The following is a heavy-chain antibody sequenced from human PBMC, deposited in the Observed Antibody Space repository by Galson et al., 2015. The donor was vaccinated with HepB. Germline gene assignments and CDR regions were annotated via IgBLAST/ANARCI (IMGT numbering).Heavy chain of an antibody. V-gene: IGHV3-23*01. D-gene: IGHD3-10*01. CDR3: AKDMARVVRGVNFDY. J-gene: IGHJ4*02. CDR2: ISGSGGST. CDR1: GFTFSSYA. Sequence: SLRLSCAASGFTFSSYAMSWVRQAPGKGLEWVSAISGSGGSTYHADSVKGRFTISRDNSKNTLYLQMNSLRAEDTAVYYCAKDMARVVRGVNFDYWGQGTLVTVSS.